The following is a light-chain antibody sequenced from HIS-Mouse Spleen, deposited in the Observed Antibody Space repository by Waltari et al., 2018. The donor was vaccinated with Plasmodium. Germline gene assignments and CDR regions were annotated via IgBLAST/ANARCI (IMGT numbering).Light chain of an antibody. Sequence: DIVMTQSPDSLAVALGERATTNCKSSQSGLYSSNNKYYLAWYQQKPGQPPKLLIYWASTRESGVPDRFSGSGSGTDFTLTISSLQAEDVAVYYCQQYNSTPYTFGHGTKLEIK. J-gene: IGKJ2*01. CDR2: WAS. CDR3: QQYNSTPYT. V-gene: IGKV4-1*01. CDR1: QSGLYSSNNKYY.